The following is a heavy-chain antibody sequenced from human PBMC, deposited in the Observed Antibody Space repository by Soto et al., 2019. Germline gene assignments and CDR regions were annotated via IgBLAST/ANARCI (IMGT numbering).Heavy chain of an antibody. CDR3: ARIPRYSFPTSDDLAS. CDR2: ITPIYPTT. V-gene: IGHV1-69*15. CDR1: GGAFYTYT. Sequence: QVQLVQSGAEVRKPGSSVQVSCKACGGAFYTYTFSWMRQAPGQGLEWMGSITPIYPTTNYAEKFQGRLTVTADGSTNTAYMELNSLTSEDTAVYYCARIPRYSFPTSDDLASWGQGTLVTVSS. D-gene: IGHD5-18*01. J-gene: IGHJ5*02.